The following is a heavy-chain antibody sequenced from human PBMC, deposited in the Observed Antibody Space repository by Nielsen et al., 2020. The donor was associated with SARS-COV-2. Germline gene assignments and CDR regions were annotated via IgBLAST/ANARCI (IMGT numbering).Heavy chain of an antibody. J-gene: IGHJ6*02. CDR3: ARAAGAIFDYYYYYGMDV. Sequence: GGSLRLSCAASGFTFSSYWMSWVRQAPGKGLEWVAVISYDGSNKYYADSVKGRFTISRDNSKNTLYLQMNSLRAEDTAVYYCARAAGAIFDYYYYYGMDVWGQGTTVTVSS. CDR1: GFTFSSYW. D-gene: IGHD4/OR15-4a*01. V-gene: IGHV3-30*03. CDR2: ISYDGSNK.